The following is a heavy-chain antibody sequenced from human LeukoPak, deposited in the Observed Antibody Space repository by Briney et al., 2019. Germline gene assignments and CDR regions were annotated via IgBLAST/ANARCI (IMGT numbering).Heavy chain of an antibody. CDR3: AREREGYFDL. CDR1: GGSISSGGYY. Sequence: SETLSPTCTVSGGSISSGGYYWTWIRQPPGKGLEWIGDINHSGTTNYNPSLKSRVSISVVTSKNQFSLRLSAVTAADTAVYYCAREREGYFDLWGRGTRVTVSS. V-gene: IGHV4-39*07. CDR2: INHSGTT. J-gene: IGHJ2*01.